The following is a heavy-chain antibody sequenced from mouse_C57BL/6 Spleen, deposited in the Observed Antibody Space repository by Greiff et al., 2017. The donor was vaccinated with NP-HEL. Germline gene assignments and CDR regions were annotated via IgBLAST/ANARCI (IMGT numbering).Heavy chain of an antibody. CDR3: GRSYDGNQRDAMDY. V-gene: IGHV1-4*01. D-gene: IGHD2-1*01. Sequence: VQLQQSGAELVRPGASVKMSCKASGYTFTSYTMHWVKQRPGQGLEWIGYINPSSGYTKYNQKFKDKATLTADKSSSTAYMQLSSLTSEDSAVYYCGRSYDGNQRDAMDYWGQGTSVTVSS. J-gene: IGHJ4*01. CDR1: GYTFTSYT. CDR2: INPSSGYT.